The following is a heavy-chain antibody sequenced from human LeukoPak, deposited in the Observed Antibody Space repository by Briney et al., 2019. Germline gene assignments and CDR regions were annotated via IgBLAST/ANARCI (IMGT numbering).Heavy chain of an antibody. CDR1: GFTFSSYA. CDR2: ISYDGSNK. V-gene: IGHV3-30-3*01. Sequence: GGSLRLSCAASGFTFSSYAMHWVRQAPGKGLEWVAVISYDGSNKYYADSVKGRFTISRDNSKNTLYLQMNSLRAEDTAVYYCARASIVVVTAILSFDYWGQRTLVTVSS. D-gene: IGHD2-21*02. CDR3: ARASIVVVTAILSFDY. J-gene: IGHJ4*02.